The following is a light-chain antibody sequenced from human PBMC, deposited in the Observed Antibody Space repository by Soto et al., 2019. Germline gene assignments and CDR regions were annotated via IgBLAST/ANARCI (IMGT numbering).Light chain of an antibody. CDR2: GNI. Sequence: QSVLTQPPSVSGAPGQRVTLSCTGSSSNIGAGYDVHWYQQLPGTAPKLLIYGNINRPSGVPDRFSGSKSGTSASLAITGLQAEDEADYYCQSYDSSLSGVVFGGGTKVTVL. CDR3: QSYDSSLSGVV. V-gene: IGLV1-40*01. CDR1: SSNIGAGYD. J-gene: IGLJ2*01.